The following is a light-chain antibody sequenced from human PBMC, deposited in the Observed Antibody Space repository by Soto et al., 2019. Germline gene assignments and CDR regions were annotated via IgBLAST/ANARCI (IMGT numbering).Light chain of an antibody. J-gene: IGLJ3*02. CDR3: QTWGTGIQGV. CDR2: LNSDGSH. Sequence: QLVLTQSPSASASLGASVKLTCTLSSGHSSYAIAWHQQQPEKGPRYLMKLNSDGSHSKGEGIPDRFSGSSSGAERYLTIASLHSEDEADYYCQTWGTGIQGVFGGGTKVTVL. V-gene: IGLV4-69*01. CDR1: SGHSSYA.